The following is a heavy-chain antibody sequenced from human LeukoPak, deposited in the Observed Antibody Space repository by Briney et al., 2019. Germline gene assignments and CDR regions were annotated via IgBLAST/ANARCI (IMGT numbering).Heavy chain of an antibody. CDR2: IKKDGSEK. CDR3: ARVERYYYDSSGYLIFDY. Sequence: GGSLRLSCAASGSTFSSYWMSWVRQAPGKGLEWVANIKKDGSEKYYADSVKGRFTISRDNAKNSLYLQMNSLRAEDTAVYYCARVERYYYDSSGYLIFDYWGQGTLVTVSS. D-gene: IGHD3-22*01. CDR1: GSTFSSYW. J-gene: IGHJ4*02. V-gene: IGHV3-7*01.